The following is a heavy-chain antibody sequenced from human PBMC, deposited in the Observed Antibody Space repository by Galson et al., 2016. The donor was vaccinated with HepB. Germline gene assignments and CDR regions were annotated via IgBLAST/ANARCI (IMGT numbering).Heavy chain of an antibody. J-gene: IGHJ4*02. Sequence: ETLSLTCAVSGASIIDYYWTWIRQPPGKVLEGIGYIFYSDTNDYNPSLNRRVTISLATSKTQFSLKLSSVTAADTAVYYCARERASGVQGPYYFDFWGQGTLVTVSS. CDR3: ARERASGVQGPYYFDF. V-gene: IGHV4-59*01. CDR2: IFYSDTN. D-gene: IGHD3-10*01. CDR1: GASIIDYY.